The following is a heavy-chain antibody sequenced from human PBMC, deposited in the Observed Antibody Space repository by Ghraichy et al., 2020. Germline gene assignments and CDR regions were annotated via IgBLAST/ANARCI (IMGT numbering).Heavy chain of an antibody. Sequence: SETLSLTCTVSGGSIDSYYWSWIRQPPGKGLEWIGSIYYSGSTKYDPSLKSRVTISVDTSKNRFSLKLSSVTAADTAVYYCARQVRGGSYLGEYFDYWGQGALVTVSS. V-gene: IGHV4-59*08. J-gene: IGHJ4*02. CDR1: GGSIDSYY. CDR2: IYYSGST. CDR3: ARQVRGGSYLGEYFDY. D-gene: IGHD3-10*01.